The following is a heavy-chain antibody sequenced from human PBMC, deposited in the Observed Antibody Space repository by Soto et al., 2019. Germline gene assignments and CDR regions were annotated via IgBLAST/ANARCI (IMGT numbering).Heavy chain of an antibody. V-gene: IGHV4-31*03. CDR3: ARGPVPHYYYYGMDV. D-gene: IGHD2-2*01. CDR2: IYYTGVT. CDR1: GASLHIGGYY. J-gene: IGHJ6*02. Sequence: PSETLSLTCTVSGASLHIGGYYWAWIRQNPGKGLEWIGDIYYTGVTYYNPSLGSRVNISVDTSKNQFSLKLSSVTAADTAVYYCARGPVPHYYYYGMDVWGQGTTVTSP.